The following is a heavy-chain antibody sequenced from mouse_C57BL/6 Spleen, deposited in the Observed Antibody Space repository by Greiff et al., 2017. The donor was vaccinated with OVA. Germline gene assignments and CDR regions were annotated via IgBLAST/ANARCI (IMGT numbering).Heavy chain of an antibody. CDR2: IDPNSGGT. J-gene: IGHJ4*01. CDR3: AKLGRNYAMDY. V-gene: IGHV1-72*01. D-gene: IGHD4-1*01. Sequence: QVQLKQPGAELVKPGASVKLSCKASGYTFTSYWMHWVKQRPGRGLEWIGRIDPNSGGTKYNEKFKSKATLTVDKPSSTAYMQLSSLTSEDSAVYYCAKLGRNYAMDYWGQGTSVTVSS. CDR1: GYTFTSYW.